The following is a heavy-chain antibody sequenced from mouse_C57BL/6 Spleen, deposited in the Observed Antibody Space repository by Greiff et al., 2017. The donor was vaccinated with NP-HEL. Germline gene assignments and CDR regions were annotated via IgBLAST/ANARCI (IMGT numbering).Heavy chain of an antibody. CDR3: ARGYYGNYAWYYFDY. CDR1: GYTFTSYW. D-gene: IGHD2-1*01. V-gene: IGHV1-55*01. Sequence: QVQLQQPGAELVKPGASVKMSCKASGYTFTSYWITWVKQRPGQGLEWIGDIYPGSGSTNYNEKFKSKATLTVDTSSSTAYMQLSSLTSEDSAVYYCARGYYGNYAWYYFDYWGQGTTLTVSS. J-gene: IGHJ2*01. CDR2: IYPGSGST.